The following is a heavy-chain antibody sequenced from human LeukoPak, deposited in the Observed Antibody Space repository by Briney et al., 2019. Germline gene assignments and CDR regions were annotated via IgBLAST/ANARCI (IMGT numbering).Heavy chain of an antibody. CDR2: IIGSAANT. J-gene: IGHJ4*01. CDR1: GLTVSSYA. CDR3: AKYTSGTSYRGLDQ. V-gene: IGHV3-23*01. Sequence: GGSLRLSCGASGLTVSSYAMSWVRQAPGKGLEWVSTIIGSAANTYYADSVKGRFTISRDDSKNTVYLQMNSLRAEDTAVYSCAKYTSGTSYRGLDQWGHGTLVTVSS. D-gene: IGHD3-10*01.